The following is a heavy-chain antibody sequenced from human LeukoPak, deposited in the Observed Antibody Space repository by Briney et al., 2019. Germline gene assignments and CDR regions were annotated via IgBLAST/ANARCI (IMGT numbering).Heavy chain of an antibody. J-gene: IGHJ4*02. V-gene: IGHV3-21*01. CDR1: GFTFSSYS. D-gene: IGHD2-21*02. CDR3: ARDTAGDY. Sequence: GGSLRLSCAASGFTFSSYSMNWVRQAPGKGLEWVSSISSSSSYIYYAVSVKGRFTISRDNAKNSLYLQMNSLRAEDTAVYYCARDTAGDYWGQGTLVTVSS. CDR2: ISSSSSYI.